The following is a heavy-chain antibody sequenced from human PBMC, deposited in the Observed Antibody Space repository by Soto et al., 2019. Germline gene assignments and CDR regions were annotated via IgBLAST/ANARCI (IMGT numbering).Heavy chain of an antibody. D-gene: IGHD3-10*01. J-gene: IGHJ4*02. CDR2: IIPIFGTA. Sequence: QVQLVQSGAEVKKPGSSVKVSCKASGGTFSSYAISWVRQAPGQGLEWMGGIIPIFGTANYAQKFQGRVTITADESPRTAYMELSSLRSEDTAVYYCASSLVPTADGELWYGEHFDYWGQGTRVTVSS. CDR1: GGTFSSYA. V-gene: IGHV1-69*12. CDR3: ASSLVPTADGELWYGEHFDY.